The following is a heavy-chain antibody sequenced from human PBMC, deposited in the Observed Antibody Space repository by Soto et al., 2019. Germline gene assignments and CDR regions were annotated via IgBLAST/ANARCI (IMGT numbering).Heavy chain of an antibody. CDR2: IYYSGST. Sequence: SETLSLTCTVSGGSISSGGYYWSWIRQHPGKGLEWIGYIYYSGSTYYNPSLKSRVTISVDTSKNQFSLKLSSVTAADTAVYYCARSKVAFNWFDPWGKGTRVT. D-gene: IGHD2-15*01. CDR1: GGSISSGGYY. V-gene: IGHV4-31*03. CDR3: ARSKVAFNWFDP. J-gene: IGHJ5*02.